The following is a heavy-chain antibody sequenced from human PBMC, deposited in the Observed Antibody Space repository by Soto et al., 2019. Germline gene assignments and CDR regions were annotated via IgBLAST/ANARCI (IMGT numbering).Heavy chain of an antibody. Sequence: SVKVSCKASGGTFSSYAISWVRQAPGQGLEWMGGIIPIFGTANYAQKFQGRVTITADESTSTAYMELSSLRSEDTAVYYCARERPAAAIGSYYYYGMDVWGQGTTVTVSS. J-gene: IGHJ6*02. CDR1: GGTFSSYA. CDR3: ARERPAAAIGSYYYYGMDV. CDR2: IIPIFGTA. D-gene: IGHD2-2*01. V-gene: IGHV1-69*13.